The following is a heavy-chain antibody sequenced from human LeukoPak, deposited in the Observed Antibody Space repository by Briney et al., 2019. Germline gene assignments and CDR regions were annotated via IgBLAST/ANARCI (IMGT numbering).Heavy chain of an antibody. Sequence: GGSLRLSCAASGFTFSSNGMQWVRQAPGKGLEWVAVIWYDGSNKYYADSVKGRFTISRDNSKNTLFLQINSLRAEDTAVYYCVRDSGYYDSSGYYYVGASDIWGQGTMVTVSS. CDR2: IWYDGSNK. CDR3: VRDSGYYDSSGYYYVGASDI. J-gene: IGHJ3*02. V-gene: IGHV3-33*01. D-gene: IGHD3-22*01. CDR1: GFTFSSNG.